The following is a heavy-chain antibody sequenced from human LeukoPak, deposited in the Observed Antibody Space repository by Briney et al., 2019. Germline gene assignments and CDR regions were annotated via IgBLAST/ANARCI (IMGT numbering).Heavy chain of an antibody. CDR3: ARGHYEMGV. V-gene: IGHV3-11*01. Sequence: PGGSLRLSCAAYGFTFSDYYMTWIRQAPGKGLEWVSHIAHSGNGMWYADAVKGRFTISRDNAKNLLFLQMDSLRAEDTAVYYCARGHYEMGVWGQGTTVIVSS. CDR2: IAHSGNGM. J-gene: IGHJ6*02. CDR1: GFTFSDYY.